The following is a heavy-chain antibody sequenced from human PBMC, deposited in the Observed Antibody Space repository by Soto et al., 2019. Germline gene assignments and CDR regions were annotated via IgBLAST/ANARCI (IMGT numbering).Heavy chain of an antibody. Sequence: GGSLRLSCAASGFTFSSYGMHWVRQAPGKGLEWVAVISYDGSNKYYADSVKGRFTISRDNSKNTLYLQMNSLRAEDTAVYYCVKDCGGYSYGLYYYDGMDVWGQGTTVTVSS. CDR2: ISYDGSNK. CDR3: VKDCGGYSYGLYYYDGMDV. CDR1: GFTFSSYG. D-gene: IGHD5-18*01. V-gene: IGHV3-30*18. J-gene: IGHJ6*02.